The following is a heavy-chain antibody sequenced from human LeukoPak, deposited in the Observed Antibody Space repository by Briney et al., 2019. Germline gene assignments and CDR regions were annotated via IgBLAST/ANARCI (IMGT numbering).Heavy chain of an antibody. CDR1: GFTFSSYG. D-gene: IGHD6-19*01. CDR3: AKGLTGSSGWYASLVY. CDR2: IRYDGSNK. J-gene: IGHJ4*02. Sequence: GGSLRLSCAASGFTFSSYGMHWVRQAPGKRLEWVAFIRYDGSNKYYADSVKGRFTISRDNSKNTLYLQMNSLRAEDTAVYYCAKGLTGSSGWYASLVYWGQGTLVTVSS. V-gene: IGHV3-30*02.